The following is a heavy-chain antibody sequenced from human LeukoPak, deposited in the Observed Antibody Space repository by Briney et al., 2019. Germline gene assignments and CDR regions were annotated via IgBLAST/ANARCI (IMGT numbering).Heavy chain of an antibody. V-gene: IGHV3-48*04. Sequence: EGSLRLSCAASGFTFSSYSMNWVRQAPGKGLEWVSYISSSSSTTYYADSVKGRFTISRDNAKNSLYLQMNSLRAEDTAVYYCASRVRQKSSGYPNDAFDIWGQGTMVTVSS. CDR1: GFTFSSYS. CDR3: ASRVRQKSSGYPNDAFDI. J-gene: IGHJ3*02. D-gene: IGHD3-22*01. CDR2: ISSSSSTT.